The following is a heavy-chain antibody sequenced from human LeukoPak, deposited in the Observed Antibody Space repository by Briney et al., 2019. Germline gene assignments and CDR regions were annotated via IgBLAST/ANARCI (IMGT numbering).Heavy chain of an antibody. Sequence: GASVKVSCKASGYTFTSYYMHWVRQAPGQGLEWMGWINPNSGGTNYAQKFQGRVTMTRDTSISTAYMELSRLRSDDTAVYYCARDGGDYASLLFDYWGQGTLVTVSS. V-gene: IGHV1-2*02. D-gene: IGHD2-21*02. CDR1: GYTFTSYY. CDR3: ARDGGDYASLLFDY. J-gene: IGHJ4*02. CDR2: INPNSGGT.